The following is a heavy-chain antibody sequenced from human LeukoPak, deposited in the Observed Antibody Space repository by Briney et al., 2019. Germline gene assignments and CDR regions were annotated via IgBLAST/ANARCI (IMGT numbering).Heavy chain of an antibody. CDR2: ISAYNGNT. V-gene: IGHV1-18*04. CDR1: GYTFTGYY. CDR3: AREVRGSSGYYYAGGGYFDY. D-gene: IGHD3-22*01. J-gene: IGHJ4*02. Sequence: ASVKVSCKASGYTFTGYYMHWVRQAPGQGLEWMGWISAYNGNTNYAQKLQGRVTMTTDTSTSTAYMELRSLRSDDTAVYYCAREVRGSSGYYYAGGGYFDYWGQGTLVTVSS.